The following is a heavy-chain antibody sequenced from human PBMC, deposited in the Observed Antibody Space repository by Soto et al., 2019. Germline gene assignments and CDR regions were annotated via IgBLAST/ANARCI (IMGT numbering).Heavy chain of an antibody. Sequence: GASLKISCKGSGYSFTSYWIGWVRQMPGKGLEWMGIIYPGDSDTRYSPSFQGQVTISADKSISTAYPHWSSLKASDTAIYYCARRRYYDILTGYYDYWGQGTLVTVSS. CDR1: GYSFTSYW. CDR2: IYPGDSDT. CDR3: ARRRYYDILTGYYDY. V-gene: IGHV5-51*01. D-gene: IGHD3-9*01. J-gene: IGHJ4*02.